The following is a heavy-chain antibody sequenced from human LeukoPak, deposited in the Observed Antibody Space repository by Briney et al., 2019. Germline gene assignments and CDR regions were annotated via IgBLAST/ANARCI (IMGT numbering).Heavy chain of an antibody. J-gene: IGHJ4*02. Sequence: SETLSLTCAVYGGSFSGYYWSWIRQPPGKGLEWIGEINHSGSTNYNPSLKSRVTISVDTSKNQFSLKLSSVTAADTAVYYCASTIAAAAYGYWGQGTLVTVSS. D-gene: IGHD6-13*01. CDR2: INHSGST. CDR1: GGSFSGYY. V-gene: IGHV4-34*01. CDR3: ASTIAAAAYGY.